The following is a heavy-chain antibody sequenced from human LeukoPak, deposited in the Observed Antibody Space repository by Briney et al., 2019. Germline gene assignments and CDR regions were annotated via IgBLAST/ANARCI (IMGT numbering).Heavy chain of an antibody. CDR2: INTHNGGT. V-gene: IGHV1-18*01. D-gene: IGHD3-16*01. CDR3: ARDHDYERQKGNY. J-gene: IGHJ4*02. Sequence: ASVKVSCKTSGYTFTSYGISWVRQAPGQGLECMGRINTHNGGTVYALQFQGRLSMTRDTSISTAYMEFQSLRSEDTAVYYWARDHDYERQKGNYWGRGTMVTVPS. CDR1: GYTFTSYG.